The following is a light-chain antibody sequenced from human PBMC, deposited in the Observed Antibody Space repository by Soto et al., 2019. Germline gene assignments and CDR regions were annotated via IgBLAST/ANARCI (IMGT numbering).Light chain of an antibody. CDR2: GAS. CDR3: QQNGSSPLGG. J-gene: IGKJ1*01. Sequence: EIVLTQSPGTLSLSRGERATLSCRASRSVSSSYLAWYQQKPGQAPRLLIYGASGRAIGIPDRFSGSGSGKDFTLTISRLEPEDFEVNYCQQNGSSPLGGFGQGTKV. CDR1: RSVSSSY. V-gene: IGKV3-20*01.